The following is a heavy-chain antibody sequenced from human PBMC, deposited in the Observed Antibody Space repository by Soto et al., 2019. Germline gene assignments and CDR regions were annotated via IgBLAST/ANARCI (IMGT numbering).Heavy chain of an antibody. D-gene: IGHD2-15*01. CDR2: IQSGGST. CDR1: RFSVNSKY. CDR3: TRDDVQCNGVRCYGVPMDV. V-gene: IGHV3-66*01. Sequence: EVQLVESGGDLVQPGGSLRLSCATSRFSVNSKYMSWVRQAPGKGLEWVSLIQSGGSTYYAGSVKGRFTISRDFSENTLFLQMNCLRVEDTPVYYCTRDDVQCNGVRCYGVPMDVWGKGTTVTVSA. J-gene: IGHJ6*04.